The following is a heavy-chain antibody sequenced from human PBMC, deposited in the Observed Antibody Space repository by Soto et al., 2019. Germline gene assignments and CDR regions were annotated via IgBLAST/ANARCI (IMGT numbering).Heavy chain of an antibody. CDR2: MNPKSGNT. J-gene: IGHJ6*02. D-gene: IGHD3-10*01. V-gene: IGHV1-8*01. CDR1: GYTFTSYD. Sequence: QVQLVQSGAEVKKPGASVKVSCKASGYTFTSYDIFWVRQATGQGLEWMGWMNPKSGNTGYAQNFQGRVTMTSNTHXXPDSMELDSLRSADAAGYYREGGLPPAPLFEALFPGDRKGLWGPGNTVTVSS. CDR3: EGGLPPAPLFEALFPGDRKGL.